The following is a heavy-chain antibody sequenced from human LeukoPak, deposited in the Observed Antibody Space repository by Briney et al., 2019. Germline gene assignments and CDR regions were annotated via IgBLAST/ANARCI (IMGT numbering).Heavy chain of an antibody. D-gene: IGHD1-26*01. Sequence: ASVKVSCKASGYTFTSYDINWVRQATGQGLEWMGWMNPNSGNTGYSQKFQGRVTITRDTSASTAYMELSSLRSEDTAVYYCASALAGATGVYYYYYGMDVWGQGTTVTVSS. CDR1: GYTFTSYD. CDR2: MNPNSGNT. CDR3: ASALAGATGVYYYYYGMDV. V-gene: IGHV1-8*01. J-gene: IGHJ6*02.